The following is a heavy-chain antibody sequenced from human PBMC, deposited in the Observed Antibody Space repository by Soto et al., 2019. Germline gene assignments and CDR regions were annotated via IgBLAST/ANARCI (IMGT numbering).Heavy chain of an antibody. Sequence: QVQLVQSGAEVKKPGASVKVSCKASGYTFTSYYMHWVRQAPGQGLEWMGIINPSGGSTSYAQKFEGRVTMSRDTSTSTGYMELSSLRSEDTAVYYCARAPPKYYDFWSGYTRPKSGMVVWGQGTTVTVSS. CDR1: GYTFTSYY. J-gene: IGHJ6*02. CDR2: INPSGGST. V-gene: IGHV1-46*01. D-gene: IGHD3-3*01. CDR3: ARAPPKYYDFWSGYTRPKSGMVV.